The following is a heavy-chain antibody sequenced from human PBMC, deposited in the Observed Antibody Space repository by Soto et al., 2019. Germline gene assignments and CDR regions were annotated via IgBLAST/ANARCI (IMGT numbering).Heavy chain of an antibody. Sequence: GGSLRLSCAASGFTFSSYAMSWVRQAPGKGLEWVSAISGSGGSTYYADSVKGRFTISRDNAKNTLYLQMNSLRVEDTAIYYCARKAGSTYIPAEYFQHWGQGTPVTVSS. J-gene: IGHJ1*01. V-gene: IGHV3-23*01. D-gene: IGHD1-26*01. CDR2: ISGSGGST. CDR1: GFTFSSYA. CDR3: ARKAGSTYIPAEYFQH.